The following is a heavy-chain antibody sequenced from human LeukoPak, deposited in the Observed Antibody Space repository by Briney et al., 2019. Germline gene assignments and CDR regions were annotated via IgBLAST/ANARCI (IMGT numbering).Heavy chain of an antibody. Sequence: GSLRLSCAASGFTFSSYGMHWVRQAPGKGLEWVAVISYDGSNKYYADSVKGRFTISRDNSKNTLYLQMNSLRAEDTAVYYCAKTALLYSSSWIDYWGQGTLVTVSS. V-gene: IGHV3-30*18. CDR2: ISYDGSNK. J-gene: IGHJ4*02. D-gene: IGHD6-13*01. CDR1: GFTFSSYG. CDR3: AKTALLYSSSWIDY.